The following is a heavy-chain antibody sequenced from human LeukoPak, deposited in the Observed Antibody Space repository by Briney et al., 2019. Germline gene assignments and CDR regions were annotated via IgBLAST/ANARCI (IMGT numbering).Heavy chain of an antibody. CDR1: GGSISSYY. V-gene: IGHV4-59*01. D-gene: IGHD6-6*01. CDR2: IYYSGST. Sequence: SETLSLTCTVSGGSISSYYWSWIRQPPGKGLEWIGYIYYSGSTNYNPSLKSRVTISVDTSKNQFSLKLSSVTAADTAVYYCARFDPDSSSTLEIFDYWGQGTLVTVSS. J-gene: IGHJ4*02. CDR3: ARFDPDSSSTLEIFDY.